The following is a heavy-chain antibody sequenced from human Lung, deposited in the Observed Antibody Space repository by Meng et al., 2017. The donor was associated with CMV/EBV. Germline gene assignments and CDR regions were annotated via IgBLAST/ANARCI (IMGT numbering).Heavy chain of an antibody. CDR3: ARGNGWRFDY. J-gene: IGHJ4*02. D-gene: IGHD6-19*01. V-gene: IGHV7-4-1*01. Sequence: QVQLVQSGSELKKPGDSVQVSCHAAGYTFTSSSMNWVRHAPGQGLEWMGWININTGNPTYAQGFTGRFVFSLDTSVSTAYLQIDSLKADDTAVYYCARGNGWRFDYWGQGTLVTVSS. CDR1: GYTFTSSS. CDR2: ININTGNP.